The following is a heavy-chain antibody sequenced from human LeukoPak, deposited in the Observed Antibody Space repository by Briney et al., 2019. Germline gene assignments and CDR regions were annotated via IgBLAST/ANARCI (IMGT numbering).Heavy chain of an antibody. D-gene: IGHD3-16*02. Sequence: GGSLRHSCAASGFTFSSYAMHWVRQAPGKGLGWVAVISYDGSNKYYTDSVKGRLTLSTHKAKHSLYIQTNSLRAEDTAVYYCARSPRYTHYYYYMDVWGKGTTVTVCS. V-gene: IGHV3-30*04. CDR2: ISYDGSNK. CDR3: ARSPRYTHYYYYMDV. J-gene: IGHJ6*03. CDR1: GFTFSSYA.